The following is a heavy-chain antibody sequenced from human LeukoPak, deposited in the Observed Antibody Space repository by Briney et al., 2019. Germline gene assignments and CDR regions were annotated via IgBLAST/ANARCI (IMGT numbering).Heavy chain of an antibody. CDR2: INHSGST. V-gene: IGHV4-34*01. Sequence: SETLSLTCAVYGGSFSGYYWGWIRQPPGKGLEWIGEINHSGSTNYNPSLKSRVTISVDTSKNQFSLKLSSVTAADTAVYYCARRVVAAARNWFDPWGQGTLVTVSS. CDR1: GGSFSGYY. CDR3: ARRVVAAARNWFDP. D-gene: IGHD6-25*01. J-gene: IGHJ5*02.